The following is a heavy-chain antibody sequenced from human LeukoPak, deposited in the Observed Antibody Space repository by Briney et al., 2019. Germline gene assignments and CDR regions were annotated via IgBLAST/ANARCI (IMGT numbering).Heavy chain of an antibody. J-gene: IGHJ6*02. CDR3: AKDIGSRNYYYYGMDV. CDR1: GFTFDDYA. V-gene: IGHV3-9*01. D-gene: IGHD6-13*01. Sequence: GGSLRLSCAASGFTFDDYAMHWVRQAPGKGLEWVSGNSWNSGSIGYADSVKGRFTISRDNAKNSLYLQMNSLRAEDTALYYCAKDIGSRNYYYYGMDVWGQGTTVTVSS. CDR2: NSWNSGSI.